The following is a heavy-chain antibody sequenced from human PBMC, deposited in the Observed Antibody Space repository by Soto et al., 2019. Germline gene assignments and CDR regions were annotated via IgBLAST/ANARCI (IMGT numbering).Heavy chain of an antibody. CDR2: INSDGSST. Sequence: PGGSLGLSCAASGFTFSSYWMHWVRQAPGKGLVWVSRINSDGSSTSYADSVKGRFTISRDNAKNTLYLQMNSLRAEDTAVYYCARDRRYCSSTSCYALDYWGQGTLVTVSS. CDR1: GFTFSSYW. V-gene: IGHV3-74*01. D-gene: IGHD2-2*01. CDR3: ARDRRYCSSTSCYALDY. J-gene: IGHJ4*02.